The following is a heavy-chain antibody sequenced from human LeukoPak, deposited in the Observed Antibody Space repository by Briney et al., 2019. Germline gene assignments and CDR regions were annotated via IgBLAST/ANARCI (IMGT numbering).Heavy chain of an antibody. Sequence: GGSLRLSCAASGFTFSSYSMNWVHQAPGKGLEWLSYISSSSSIIYYADSVKGRFTISRDNAKNSLYLQMNSLRDEDTAVYYCAKSDTYRFDYWGQGTLVTVSS. V-gene: IGHV3-48*02. CDR3: AKSDTYRFDY. CDR1: GFTFSSYS. D-gene: IGHD2-21*02. J-gene: IGHJ4*02. CDR2: ISSSSSII.